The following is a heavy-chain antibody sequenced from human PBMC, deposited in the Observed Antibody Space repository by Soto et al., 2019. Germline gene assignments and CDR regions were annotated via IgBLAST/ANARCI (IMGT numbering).Heavy chain of an antibody. J-gene: IGHJ2*01. Sequence: QVQLQESGPGLVKPSQTLSLTCTVSGGSISSGGYYWSWIRQHPGKGLEWIGYIYYSGSTYYNPSLKSRVTISVDTSKNQFSLKLSSVTAADTAVYCCAREPSTDYDLLRYWYFDLWGRGTLVTVSS. V-gene: IGHV4-31*03. CDR1: GGSISSGGYY. CDR3: AREPSTDYDLLRYWYFDL. D-gene: IGHD4-17*01. CDR2: IYYSGST.